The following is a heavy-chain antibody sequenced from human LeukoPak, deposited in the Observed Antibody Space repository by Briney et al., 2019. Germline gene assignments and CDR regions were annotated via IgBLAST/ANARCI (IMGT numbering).Heavy chain of an antibody. CDR2: IWYDGSNK. CDR3: ARAEPLYGSGSYYY. Sequence: PGGSLRLSCAASGFTFSSYGMHWVRQAPGKGLEWVAVIWYDGSNKYYADSVKGRFTISRDNSKNTLYLQMNSLRAEDTAEYYCARAEPLYGSGSYYYWGQGTLVTVSS. V-gene: IGHV3-33*01. D-gene: IGHD3-10*01. CDR1: GFTFSSYG. J-gene: IGHJ4*02.